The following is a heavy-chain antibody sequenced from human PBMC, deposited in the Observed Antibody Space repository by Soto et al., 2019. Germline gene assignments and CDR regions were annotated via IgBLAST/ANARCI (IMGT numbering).Heavy chain of an antibody. CDR1: GGSITSSDYY. V-gene: IGHV4-39*07. J-gene: IGHJ4*02. Sequence: SETLSLTCTVSGGSITSSDYYWAWMRQPPGKGLEWIASIYYRGTTNYNPSLRSRVTISVDTSRNQFSLNLSSVTAADTAVYYCARRGGFPRGGFDYWGQGTRVTVSS. D-gene: IGHD2-15*01. CDR3: ARRGGFPRGGFDY. CDR2: IYYRGTT.